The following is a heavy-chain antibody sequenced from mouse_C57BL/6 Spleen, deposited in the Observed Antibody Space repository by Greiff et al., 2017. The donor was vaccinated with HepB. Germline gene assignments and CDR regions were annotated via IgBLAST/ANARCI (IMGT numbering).Heavy chain of an antibody. CDR2: IYPGDGDT. J-gene: IGHJ4*01. Sequence: QVQLKQSGPELVKPGASVKISCKASGYAFSSSWMNWVKQRPGKGLEWIGRIYPGDGDTNYNGKFKGKATLTADKSSSTAYMQLSSLTSEDSAVYFCARLGGLYAMDYWGQGTSGTVSS. D-gene: IGHD3-1*01. CDR1: GYAFSSSW. CDR3: ARLGGLYAMDY. V-gene: IGHV1-82*01.